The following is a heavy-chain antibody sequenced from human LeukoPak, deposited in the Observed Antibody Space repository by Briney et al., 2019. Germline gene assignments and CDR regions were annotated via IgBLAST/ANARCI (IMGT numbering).Heavy chain of an antibody. CDR2: INGRGDTP. D-gene: IGHD4-17*01. CDR3: ARDPNGDHLGAFDF. Sequence: GGSLRLSCAASRFTFNTYALIWVRQAPGKGLEWVSAINGRGDTPHYADSVKGRFTISRDNSKSTLYLQMDGLRTEDTAIYYCARDPNGDHLGAFDFWGQGTMVTVSS. J-gene: IGHJ3*01. CDR1: RFTFNTYA. V-gene: IGHV3-23*01.